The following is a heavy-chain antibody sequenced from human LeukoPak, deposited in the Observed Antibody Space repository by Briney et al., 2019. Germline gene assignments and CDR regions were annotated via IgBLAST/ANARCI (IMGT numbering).Heavy chain of an antibody. Sequence: SETLSLTCTVSGGSFSTYYWSWIRQPPGKGLEWIGEINHSGSTNYNPSLKSRVTISVDTSKNQFSLKLSSVTAADTAVYYCARRGRLRLGELSSRYYYHMDVWGKGTTVTISS. CDR3: ARRGRLRLGELSSRYYYHMDV. V-gene: IGHV4-34*01. CDR2: INHSGST. D-gene: IGHD3-16*02. CDR1: GGSFSTYY. J-gene: IGHJ6*03.